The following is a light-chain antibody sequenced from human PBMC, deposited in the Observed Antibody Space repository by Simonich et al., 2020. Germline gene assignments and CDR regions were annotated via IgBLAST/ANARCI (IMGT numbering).Light chain of an antibody. J-gene: IGLJ3*02. Sequence: QSALTQPRSVSWSPGQSVTISCTGTSSDVGGYNYVSWYQQHPGKAPKLMLFDVSKRPAGVPDRFSGSKSGNTASLTSSGLQAEDEADYYCSSYAGSYTLVFGGGTKLTVL. CDR1: SSDVGGYNY. CDR3: SSYAGSYTLV. V-gene: IGLV2-11*01. CDR2: DVS.